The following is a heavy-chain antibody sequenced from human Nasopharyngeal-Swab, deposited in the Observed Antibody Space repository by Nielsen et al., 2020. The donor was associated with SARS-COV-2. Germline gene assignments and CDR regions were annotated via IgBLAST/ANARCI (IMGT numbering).Heavy chain of an antibody. V-gene: IGHV3-9*01. D-gene: IGHD4-11*01. CDR3: TKGRADYSNPSFDN. CDR2: ITWNSGV. CDR1: GFTYDDYA. J-gene: IGHJ4*02. Sequence: GGSLRLSCVASGFTYDDYAMHRVRQAPGKGLEWVSGITWNSGVAYTDSVKGRFTISRDNARNSLYLQMNSLRTEDTAFYYCTKGRADYSNPSFDNWGQGTLVTVSS.